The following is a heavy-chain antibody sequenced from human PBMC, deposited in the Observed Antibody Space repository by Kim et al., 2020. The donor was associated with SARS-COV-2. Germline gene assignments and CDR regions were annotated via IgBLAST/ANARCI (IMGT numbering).Heavy chain of an antibody. J-gene: IGHJ2*01. Sequence: VSVKRRLTINPDTSKNQFSLQLNSVTPEDTAVYYCARCLYSSSPVWYFDLWGRGTLVTVSS. CDR3: ARCLYSSSPVWYFDL. D-gene: IGHD6-6*01. V-gene: IGHV6-1*01.